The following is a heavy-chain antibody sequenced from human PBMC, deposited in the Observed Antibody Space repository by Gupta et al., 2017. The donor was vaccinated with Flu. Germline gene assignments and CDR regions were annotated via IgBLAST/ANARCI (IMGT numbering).Heavy chain of an antibody. J-gene: IGHJ5*02. Sequence: EVQLLESGGGLVQPGGSLRLSCVASGFTFSSYAMIWVRQAPGKGLEWVSAIGGSGGSTYYADSVKGRFTISRDNSKNTLSLQMNSLRAEDTAVYYCAKDYRGQELNWFDPWGQGTLVTVSS. V-gene: IGHV3-23*01. CDR3: AKDYRGQELNWFDP. CDR2: IGGSGGST. D-gene: IGHD1-7*01. CDR1: GFTFSSYA.